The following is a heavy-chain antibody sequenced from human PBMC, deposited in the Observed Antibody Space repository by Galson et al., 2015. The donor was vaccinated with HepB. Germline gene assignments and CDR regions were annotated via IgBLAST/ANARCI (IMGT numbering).Heavy chain of an antibody. CDR2: LDWDADT. CDR3: ARSSGWDLDY. Sequence: PALVKPTQTLTLTCGFSGFSLTTFGMSVSWVRQPPGKALEWLARLDWDADTFFNSSLKTRLSIAKDTSKNQVVLTLTNLDPVDTATYYCARSSGWDLDYWGQGTLVTVSS. V-gene: IGHV2-70*17. D-gene: IGHD6-19*01. CDR1: GFSLTTFGMS. J-gene: IGHJ4*02.